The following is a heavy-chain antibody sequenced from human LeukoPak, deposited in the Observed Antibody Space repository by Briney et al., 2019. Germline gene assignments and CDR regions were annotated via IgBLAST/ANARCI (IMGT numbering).Heavy chain of an antibody. CDR2: ISWNSGSI. Sequence: GGSLRLSCAASGFTFDDYAMHWVRQAPGKGLEWVSGISWNSGSIGYADSVKGRFTISRDNAKNSLYLQMNSLRAEDTALYHCAKDPYGIAAAGAGYWGQGTLVTVSS. D-gene: IGHD6-13*01. J-gene: IGHJ4*02. CDR1: GFTFDDYA. V-gene: IGHV3-9*01. CDR3: AKDPYGIAAAGAGY.